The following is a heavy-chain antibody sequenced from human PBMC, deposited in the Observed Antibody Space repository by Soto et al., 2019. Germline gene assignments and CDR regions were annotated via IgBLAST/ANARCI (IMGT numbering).Heavy chain of an antibody. CDR2: TYSRSRWYN. J-gene: IGHJ4*01. D-gene: IGHD6-19*01. Sequence: PSKPLSLPCAISGDSVSGNSAAWNCIRQSPSRGLEWLGKTYSRSRWYNDYAVSVNSRVTVTPDKSKNQLYLHLDSVTAADNAVYYCARKFPHYVSSVSYHDY. V-gene: IGHV6-1*01. CDR3: ARKFPHYVSSVSYHDY. CDR1: GDSVSGNSAA.